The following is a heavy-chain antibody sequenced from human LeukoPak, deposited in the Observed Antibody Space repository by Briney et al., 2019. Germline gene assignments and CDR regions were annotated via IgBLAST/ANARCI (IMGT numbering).Heavy chain of an antibody. J-gene: IGHJ4*02. V-gene: IGHV3-33*01. CDR2: IWYDGTNK. D-gene: IGHD5-24*01. Sequence: PGGSLRLSCAEPGFTFRSDGMHWVREAPGEGLEWGSDIWYDGTNKYYADSVKGRFTISRDNSKNTLYLQMNSLGAEDTAVYYCARRDGYDFDYWGQGTLVTVSS. CDR3: ARRDGYDFDY. CDR1: GFTFRSDG.